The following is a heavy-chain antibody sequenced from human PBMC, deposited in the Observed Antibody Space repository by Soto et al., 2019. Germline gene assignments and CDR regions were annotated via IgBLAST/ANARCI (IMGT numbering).Heavy chain of an antibody. CDR3: ASPYYYDSSGYYQYYYYYGMDV. CDR2: ISYDGSNK. V-gene: IGHV3-30-3*01. CDR1: GFTFCSYA. J-gene: IGHJ6*02. Sequence: GGSLRLSCAASGFTFCSYAMHWVRQAPGKGLEWVAVISYDGSNKYYADSVKGRFTISRDNSKNTLYLQMNSLRAEDTAVYYCASPYYYDSSGYYQYYYYYGMDVWGQGTTVTVSS. D-gene: IGHD3-22*01.